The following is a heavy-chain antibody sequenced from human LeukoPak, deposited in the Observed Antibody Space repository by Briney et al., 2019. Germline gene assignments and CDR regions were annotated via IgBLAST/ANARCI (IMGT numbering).Heavy chain of an antibody. Sequence: GGSLRLSCAASGFNFSGYSMNWVRQAPGKGLEWVSYISSNSRTIYYADSVKGRFTISRDNAKDSLFLQMNSLRAEDTAVYYCARDEDDFWSGYDYWGQGTLVTVSS. CDR2: ISSNSRTI. V-gene: IGHV3-48*01. D-gene: IGHD3-3*01. J-gene: IGHJ4*02. CDR3: ARDEDDFWSGYDY. CDR1: GFNFSGYS.